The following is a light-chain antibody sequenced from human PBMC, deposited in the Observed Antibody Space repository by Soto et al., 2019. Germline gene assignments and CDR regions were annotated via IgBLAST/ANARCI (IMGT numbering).Light chain of an antibody. CDR3: QKYNSDPWT. CDR2: VAS. J-gene: IGKJ1*01. CDR1: QGISNY. Sequence: DIQRTQSPSSLSASVGDRVTITCRASQGISNYLAWYQQQPGKVPKLLIYVASTLQSGVPSRFSGSGFGTDFTLTISSLQPEDVATYYCQKYNSDPWTFGQGTKVEIK. V-gene: IGKV1-27*01.